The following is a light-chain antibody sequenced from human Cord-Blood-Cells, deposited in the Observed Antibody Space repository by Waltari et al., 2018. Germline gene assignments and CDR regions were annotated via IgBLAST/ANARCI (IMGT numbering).Light chain of an antibody. J-gene: IGLJ2*01. CDR1: SSDVGGYNY. V-gene: IGLV2-14*01. CDR3: SSYTGSNVV. Sequence: QSALTQPAPVSGSPGQSITIPCTGTSSDVGGYNYVSWYQQHPGKAPKLMIYDVSNRPSGVSNRFSGSKSGNTASLTISGLQAEDEADYYCSSYTGSNVVFGGGTKLTVL. CDR2: DVS.